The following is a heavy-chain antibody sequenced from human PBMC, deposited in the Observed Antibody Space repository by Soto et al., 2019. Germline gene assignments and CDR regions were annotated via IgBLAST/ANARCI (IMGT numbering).Heavy chain of an antibody. CDR3: ARIIGVHNKKPFWLGYFDY. CDR1: GYNFIGQY. J-gene: IGHJ4*02. D-gene: IGHD3-3*01. Sequence: ASVKVSCKASGYNFIGQYIHWVRQAPGQGLEWMGIINPSGGGTTYAQQFQGRVVMTSDASTSTVYVELSGLTSEDTALYFCARIIGVHNKKPFWLGYFDYWGQGTLVPVYS. V-gene: IGHV1-46*01. CDR2: INPSGGGT.